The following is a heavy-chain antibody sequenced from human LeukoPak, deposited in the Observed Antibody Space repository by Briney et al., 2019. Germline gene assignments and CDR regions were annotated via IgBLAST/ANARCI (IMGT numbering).Heavy chain of an antibody. CDR1: GGSISSGGYY. V-gene: IGHV4-31*03. CDR3: SRAPPFPNINFDD. Sequence: SQTLSLTCTVSGGSISSGGYYWSWLRQHPGKGLAWIGYINYSGSTYYNPSLKSRLTISVDTSKHQFSLKLTSVTAADTAVYYCSRAPPFPNINFDDWGQGTLVTVSS. CDR2: INYSGST. J-gene: IGHJ4*02. D-gene: IGHD2/OR15-2a*01.